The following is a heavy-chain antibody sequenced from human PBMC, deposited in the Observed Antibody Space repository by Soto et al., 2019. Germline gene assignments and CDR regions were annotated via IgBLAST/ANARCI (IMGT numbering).Heavy chain of an antibody. J-gene: IGHJ6*03. V-gene: IGHV4-59*01. CDR3: ARSGYCSSTSCQPPYYYYYHMDV. D-gene: IGHD2-2*01. CDR2: IYYSGST. Sequence: QVQLQESGPGLVKPSETLSLTCTVSGGSISSYYWSWIRQPPGKGLEWIGYIYYSGSTNYNPSLKSRVTISVDTSKNQFSLKLSSVTAADTAVYYCARSGYCSSTSCQPPYYYYYHMDVWGKGTTVTVSS. CDR1: GGSISSYY.